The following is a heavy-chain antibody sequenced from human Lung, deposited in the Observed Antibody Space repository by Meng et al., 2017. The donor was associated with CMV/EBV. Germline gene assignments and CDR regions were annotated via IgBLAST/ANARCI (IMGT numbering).Heavy chain of an antibody. CDR1: GGSISSGDYY. CDR3: ARALDTAMVTFDY. D-gene: IGHD5-18*01. J-gene: IGHJ4*02. V-gene: IGHV4-30-4*08. Sequence: QVQLQESGPGLVKPSQTLSLTCTVSGGSISSGDYYWSWIRQPPGKGLEWIGYIYYSGSTYYNPSLKSRVTISVDTSTNQFSLKLSSVTAADTAVYYCARALDTAMVTFDYWGQGTLVTVSS. CDR2: IYYSGST.